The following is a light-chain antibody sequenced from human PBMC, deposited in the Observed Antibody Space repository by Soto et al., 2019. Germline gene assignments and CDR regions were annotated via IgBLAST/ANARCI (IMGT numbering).Light chain of an antibody. CDR1: QSVTNNF. Sequence: EIVLTQSPGTLSLSPGERATLSCRASQSVTNNFLAWYQQKPRQAPRLLVYRPSTTDPGVPVRFSGRGSGKYFTYTISRLEPEDFAVYYYQQYGSSPRTFGQGTKLEIK. V-gene: IGKV3-20*01. CDR2: RPS. CDR3: QQYGSSPRT. J-gene: IGKJ2*02.